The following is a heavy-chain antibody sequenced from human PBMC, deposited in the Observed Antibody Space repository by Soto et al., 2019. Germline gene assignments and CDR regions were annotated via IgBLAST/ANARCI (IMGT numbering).Heavy chain of an antibody. J-gene: IGHJ6*02. CDR3: ARGTFALRYFDAVGGMDV. CDR2: IYYSGST. CDR1: GGSISSYY. Sequence: SETLSLTCTVSGGSISSYYWSWIRQPPGKGLEWIGYIYYSGSTNYNPSLKSRVTISVDTSKNQFSLKLSSVTAADTAVYYCARGTFALRYFDAVGGMDVWGQGTTVTVSS. V-gene: IGHV4-59*01. D-gene: IGHD3-9*01.